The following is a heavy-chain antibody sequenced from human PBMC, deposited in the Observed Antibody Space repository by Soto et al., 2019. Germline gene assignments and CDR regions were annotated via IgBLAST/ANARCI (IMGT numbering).Heavy chain of an antibody. CDR2: ISGSGGST. CDR3: AKDYYDSSCSNYFDY. V-gene: IGHV3-23*01. CDR1: GFTFSSYA. Sequence: EVQLLESGGGLVQPGGSLRLSCAASGFTFSSYAMSWVRQAPGKGLEWVSGISGSGGSTYYADSVKGRFTITRDHSKNTLYLQMNSLRAEDTAVYYCAKDYYDSSCSNYFDYWGQGTLVTVSS. D-gene: IGHD3-22*01. J-gene: IGHJ4*02.